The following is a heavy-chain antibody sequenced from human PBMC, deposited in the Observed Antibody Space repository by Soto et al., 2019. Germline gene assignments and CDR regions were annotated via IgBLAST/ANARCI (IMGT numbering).Heavy chain of an antibody. Sequence: PGGSLRLSCVASGFTFTSYSMNWVRQAPGKWLEWVSSISSSSSFIYYADSVKGRFTVSRDNAKNSLYLQMNSLRPEDTAVYYCARDVARYCRSTSCPVDSWGQGTLVTVSS. CDR3: ARDVARYCRSTSCPVDS. J-gene: IGHJ4*02. V-gene: IGHV3-21*01. CDR1: GFTFTSYS. CDR2: ISSSSSFI. D-gene: IGHD2-2*01.